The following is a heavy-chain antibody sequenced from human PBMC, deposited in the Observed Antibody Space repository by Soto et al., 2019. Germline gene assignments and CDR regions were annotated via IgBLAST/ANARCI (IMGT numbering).Heavy chain of an antibody. V-gene: IGHV2-5*02. J-gene: IGHJ4*02. Sequence: QITLKESGPTLVKPTQTLTLTCTFYGFSLSTSGVGVGWIRQPPGKALEWLALIYWDDDKRYSPSLKSRLTITKDTSQNQGVFTMTNKYPVDTATYYCALWCRGSSWYFYYWGQGTLLTLYS. CDR1: GFSLSTSGVG. D-gene: IGHD6-13*01. CDR3: ALWCRGSSWYFYY. CDR2: IYWDDDK.